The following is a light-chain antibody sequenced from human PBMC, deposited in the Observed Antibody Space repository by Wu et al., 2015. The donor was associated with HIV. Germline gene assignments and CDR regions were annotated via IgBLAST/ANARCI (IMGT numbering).Light chain of an antibody. V-gene: IGKV3-11*01. J-gene: IGKJ2*03. CDR1: QSVRNY. Sequence: EIVLTQSPATLSLSPGERATLSCRASQSVRNYLAWFQQKPGQAPRLLIYDASNRATGIPARFSGSGSGTDFTLTISSLEPEDFAVYYCQQYNNWPSYSFGQGTKLEIK. CDR3: QQYNNWPSYS. CDR2: DAS.